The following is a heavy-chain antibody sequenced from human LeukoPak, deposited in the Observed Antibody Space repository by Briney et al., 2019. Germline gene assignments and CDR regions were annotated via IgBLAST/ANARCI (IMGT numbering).Heavy chain of an antibody. Sequence: PGGSLRLSCAASGFTFSSYSMKWVRQAPGKGLEWVSSISSSSSHIYYADSVKGRFTISRDNAKNTLYLQMNSLRAEDTAVYYCAGPLLTGYYYDDAFDIWGQGTMVTVSS. CDR2: ISSSSSHI. J-gene: IGHJ3*02. CDR1: GFTFSSYS. CDR3: AGPLLTGYYYDDAFDI. D-gene: IGHD3-9*01. V-gene: IGHV3-21*01.